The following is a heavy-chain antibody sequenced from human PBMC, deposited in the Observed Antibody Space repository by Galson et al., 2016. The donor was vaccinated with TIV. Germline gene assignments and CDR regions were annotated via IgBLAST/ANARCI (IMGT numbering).Heavy chain of an antibody. Sequence: KYYAASVKGRFTISRDNSKYTLYLQMNSLRAEDTAVYYCAREGGTYFDSYYYGMVVWGQGTTVTVSS. CDR3: AREGGTYFDSYYYGMVV. CDR2: K. V-gene: IGHV3-30*07. J-gene: IGHJ6*02. D-gene: IGHD1-26*01.